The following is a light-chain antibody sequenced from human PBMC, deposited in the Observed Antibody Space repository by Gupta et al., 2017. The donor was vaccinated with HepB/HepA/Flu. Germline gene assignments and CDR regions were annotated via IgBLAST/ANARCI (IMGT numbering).Light chain of an antibody. V-gene: IGKV1-12*01. J-gene: IGKJ1*01. CDR3: QQANGYPLT. CDR1: QSISNW. Sequence: DIQMTQSQSTLSAAVGDRVTITCRASQSISNWLDWYQQKPGEPPKLLIYPASTLESGVPSRFPGSGSGTEFTLTISSLQPDDFATYYCQQANGYPLTFGQGTKVEIK. CDR2: PAS.